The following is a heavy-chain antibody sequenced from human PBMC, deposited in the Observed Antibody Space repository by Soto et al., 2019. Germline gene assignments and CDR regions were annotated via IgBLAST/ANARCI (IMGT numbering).Heavy chain of an antibody. CDR3: VKGTAVARQHFAN. V-gene: IGHV3-30*18. Sequence: QVQLVESGGGVVQPEKSLRLSCAPSGFTFSDFGMHWVRQAPGRGLEWVAAISADGSDKYYVGSVQGRFTISRDNTKNAVYLQMSSLRTEYTAVYYCVKGTAVARQHFANWGQGTLVPVSS. CDR1: GFTFSDFG. CDR2: ISADGSDK. J-gene: IGHJ4*02. D-gene: IGHD6-19*01.